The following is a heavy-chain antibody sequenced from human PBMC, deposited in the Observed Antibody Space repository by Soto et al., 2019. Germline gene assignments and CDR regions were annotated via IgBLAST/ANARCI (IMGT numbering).Heavy chain of an antibody. Sequence: GGSLRLSCEASGFAFSSYNMNWVRQAPGKGLKWVSSISPTGTFMNSAASLKDRVGIYRANADKSRFLRMHSVRAEDPAVCYLARGGLYGDVPGWTGDAFDLWRQCTNVTVSS. V-gene: IGHV3-21*01. CDR3: ARGGLYGDVPGWTGDAFDL. D-gene: IGHD4-17*01. CDR1: GFAFSSYN. CDR2: ISPTGTFM. J-gene: IGHJ3*01.